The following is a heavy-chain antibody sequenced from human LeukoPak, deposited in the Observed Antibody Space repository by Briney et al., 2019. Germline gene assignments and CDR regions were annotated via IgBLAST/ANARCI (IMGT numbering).Heavy chain of an antibody. CDR2: IYYSGST. J-gene: IGHJ4*02. D-gene: IGHD3-3*01. CDR1: GGSIKSSSYY. CDR3: ARSGYYISYFDY. V-gene: IGHV4-39*01. Sequence: SETLSLTCTVSGGSIKSSSYYWGWIRQPPGKGLEWVGSIYYSGSTYYNPSLKRRVTISGDMSKNQFSLKLSSVTAADTAVYYCARSGYYISYFDYWGQGTLVTVSS.